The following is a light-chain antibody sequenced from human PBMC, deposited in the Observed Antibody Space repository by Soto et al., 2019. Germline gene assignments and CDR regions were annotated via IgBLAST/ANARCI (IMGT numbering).Light chain of an antibody. Sequence: ALTQPPAASGSPGQSVTISCTGTSSDVGSYNYVSWYRLHPGKAPKLMIYEVTKRPSGVPDRFSGSKSGNTASLTVSGLQAEDEADYYCSSYAGSNIYVFGTGTKVTVL. CDR2: EVT. J-gene: IGLJ1*01. V-gene: IGLV2-8*01. CDR3: SSYAGSNIYV. CDR1: SSDVGSYNY.